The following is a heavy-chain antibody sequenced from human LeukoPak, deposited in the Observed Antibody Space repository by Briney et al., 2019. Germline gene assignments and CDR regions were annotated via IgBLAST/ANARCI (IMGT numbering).Heavy chain of an antibody. Sequence: PGGSLRLSCSASGITFSSHWMTWVRQAPGKGLEWVAEINQDGSGKYYVDSVKGRFTISRDNAKNSLYLQMNSLSAEDTAVYYCARDPHYWAFDILGQGTMVTVSS. J-gene: IGHJ3*02. V-gene: IGHV3-7*01. CDR2: INQDGSGK. CDR1: GITFSSHW. CDR3: ARDPHYWAFDI. D-gene: IGHD2-8*02.